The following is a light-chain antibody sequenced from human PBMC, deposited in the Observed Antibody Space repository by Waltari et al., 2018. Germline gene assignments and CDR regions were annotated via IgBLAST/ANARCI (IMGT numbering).Light chain of an antibody. Sequence: QSALTQPASVSGSPAQSITISCTGTSNNVGSYDLVPWYQLRPGEVPKLLIYDVIKRPSGVSVRMSGSKSDNSASLTIARLQAEDEAAYYCCSYAGSAPRLVFGGGTNLTVL. V-gene: IGLV2-23*02. J-gene: IGLJ3*02. CDR3: CSYAGSAPRLV. CDR1: SNNVGSYDL. CDR2: DVI.